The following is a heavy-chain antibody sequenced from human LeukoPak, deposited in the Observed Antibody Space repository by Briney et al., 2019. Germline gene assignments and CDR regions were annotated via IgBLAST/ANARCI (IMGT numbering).Heavy chain of an antibody. J-gene: IGHJ4*02. Sequence: SETLSLTCTVSGGSISSYYWSWIRQPPGKGLEWIGYIYYSGSTNYNPSLKSRVTISVDTSKNQFSLKLSSVTAADTAVYYCARLLYNWNGSAWFDYWGQGTLVTVSS. V-gene: IGHV4-59*01. CDR2: IYYSGST. D-gene: IGHD1-20*01. CDR1: GGSISSYY. CDR3: ARLLYNWNGSAWFDY.